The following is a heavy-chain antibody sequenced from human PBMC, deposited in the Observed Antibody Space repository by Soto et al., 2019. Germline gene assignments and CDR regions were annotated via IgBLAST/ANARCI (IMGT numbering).Heavy chain of an antibody. CDR2: VSGGGGST. D-gene: IGHD5-18*01. Sequence: EVQLLESGGGLVQPGGSLRLSCAASGLTFSSYAMNWVRQAPGKGLEWVSGVSGGGGSTYYADSVKGRFTISRDNSKNTLYLQMNSLRAEDTAVYYCAKDSSGYSYDHNAFDIWGQGTMSPSLQ. V-gene: IGHV3-23*01. CDR1: GLTFSSYA. J-gene: IGHJ3*02. CDR3: AKDSSGYSYDHNAFDI.